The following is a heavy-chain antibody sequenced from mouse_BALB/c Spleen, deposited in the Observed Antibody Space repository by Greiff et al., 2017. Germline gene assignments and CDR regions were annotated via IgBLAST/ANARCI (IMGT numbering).Heavy chain of an antibody. CDR1: GFTFSSFG. D-gene: IGHD3-3*01. V-gene: IGHV5-17*02. CDR2: ISSGSSTI. Sequence: EVTLVESGGGLVQPGGSRKLSCAASGFTFSSFGMHWVRKAPEKGLEWVAYISSGSSTIDYADTVKGRFTISRDNPKNTLFLQMTSLRSEDTAMYYSARSRDDPYYAMDYWGQGTSVTVSS. J-gene: IGHJ4*01. CDR3: ARSRDDPYYAMDY.